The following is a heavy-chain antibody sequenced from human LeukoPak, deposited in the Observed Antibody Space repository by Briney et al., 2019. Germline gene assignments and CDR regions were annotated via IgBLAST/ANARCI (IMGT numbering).Heavy chain of an antibody. CDR2: ISGSSGST. CDR3: AKDSGWDGYNYFEY. J-gene: IGHJ4*02. D-gene: IGHD5-24*01. Sequence: PGGSLRLSCAASGFTFSSYAMSWVRQAPGKGLEWASVISGSSGSTYYADSVKGRFTISRDNSKNTLYLQMSSLRAEDTAVFYCAKDSGWDGYNYFEYWGQGTLVTVSS. CDR1: GFTFSSYA. V-gene: IGHV3-23*01.